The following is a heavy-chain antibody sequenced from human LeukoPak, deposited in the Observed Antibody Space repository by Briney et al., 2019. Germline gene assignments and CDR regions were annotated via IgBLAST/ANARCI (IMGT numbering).Heavy chain of an antibody. CDR2: MNPNSGNT. D-gene: IGHD3-10*01. V-gene: IGHV1-8*01. CDR1: VYTFTSYD. CDR3: ARGSDYYGSGSYSPFDY. J-gene: IGHJ4*02. Sequence: GASVKVSCKPSVYTFTSYDINWVRQATGQGLEWMGWMNPNSGNTGYAQKFQGRVTMTRNTSISTAYMGLSSLRSEDTAVYYWARGSDYYGSGSYSPFDYWGQGTLVTVSS.